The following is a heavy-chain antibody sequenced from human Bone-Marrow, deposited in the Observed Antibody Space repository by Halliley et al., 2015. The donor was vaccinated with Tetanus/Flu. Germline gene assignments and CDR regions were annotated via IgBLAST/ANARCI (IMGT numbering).Heavy chain of an antibody. V-gene: IGHV3-7*04. J-gene: IGHJ3*02. CDR2: IKEDGSEK. Sequence: EFVGNIKEDGSEKYYSDSVRGRFFISRDNAKKSLSLQMNSLRAEDTSIYYCVRAPGYSSFDIWGQGTTVTVSS. D-gene: IGHD5-12*01. CDR3: VRAPGYSSFDI.